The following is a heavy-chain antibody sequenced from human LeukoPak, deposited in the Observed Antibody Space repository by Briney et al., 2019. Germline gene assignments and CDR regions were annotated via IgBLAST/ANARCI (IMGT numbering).Heavy chain of an antibody. Sequence: SVKVSCKASGGTFSSYAISWVRQAPGQGLEWMGGIIPIFGTANYAQKFQGSVTITADKSTSTAYMELSSLRSEDTAVYYCASRYYYDSSGYHTLWGQGTLVTVSS. D-gene: IGHD3-22*01. V-gene: IGHV1-69*06. CDR2: IIPIFGTA. CDR3: ASRYYYDSSGYHTL. CDR1: GGTFSSYA. J-gene: IGHJ4*02.